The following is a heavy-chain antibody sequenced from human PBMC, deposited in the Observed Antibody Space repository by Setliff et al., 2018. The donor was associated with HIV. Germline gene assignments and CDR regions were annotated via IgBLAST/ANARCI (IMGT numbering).Heavy chain of an antibody. Sequence: PGGSLRLSCTASGFTFGDYAMSWVRQAPGKGLEWVGFIRSKVYGGTTEYAASVKGRFTISRDDSKSIAYLQMNSLKTEDTAVYYCTRDRAFDSSGYYLDYWGQGTPVTVSS. D-gene: IGHD3-22*01. J-gene: IGHJ4*02. CDR1: GFTFGDYA. V-gene: IGHV3-49*04. CDR2: IRSKVYGGTT. CDR3: TRDRAFDSSGYYLDY.